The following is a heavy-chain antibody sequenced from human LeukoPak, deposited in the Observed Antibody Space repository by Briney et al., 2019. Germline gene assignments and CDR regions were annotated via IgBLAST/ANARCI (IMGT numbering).Heavy chain of an antibody. CDR1: GFTFSSYG. CDR3: AKDLIAVAGPTGDY. J-gene: IGHJ4*02. CDR2: IRYDGSNK. D-gene: IGHD6-19*01. Sequence: GGSLRLSCASSGFTFSSYGMHWVRQAPGKGLEWVAFIRYDGSNKYYADSVKGRFTISRDNSKNALYLQMNSLRAEDTAVYYCAKDLIAVAGPTGDYWGQGTLVTVSS. V-gene: IGHV3-30*02.